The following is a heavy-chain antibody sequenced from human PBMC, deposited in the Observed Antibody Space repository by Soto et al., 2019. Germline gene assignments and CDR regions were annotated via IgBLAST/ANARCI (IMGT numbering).Heavy chain of an antibody. CDR2: IYYSGST. D-gene: IGHD3-3*01. Sequence: KSSETLSLTCTVSGGSISSYYWSWIRQPPGKGLEWIGYIYYSGSTNYNPSLKSRVTISVDTSKNQFSLKLSSVTAADTAVYYCARLHYDVNWLDPWGQGTLVTVYS. CDR1: GGSISSYY. V-gene: IGHV4-59*01. CDR3: ARLHYDVNWLDP. J-gene: IGHJ5*02.